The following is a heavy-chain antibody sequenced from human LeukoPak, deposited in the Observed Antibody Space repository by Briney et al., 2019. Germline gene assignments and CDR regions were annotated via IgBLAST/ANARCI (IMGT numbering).Heavy chain of an antibody. CDR2: IYPGDSDT. V-gene: IGHV5-51*01. J-gene: IGHJ6*02. CDR3: ARTGITPYYYYGMDV. D-gene: IGHD1-7*01. Sequence: GESLQISCKGSGYSFTSYWIGWVRQLPGKGLEWMGIIYPGDSDTRYSPSFQGQVTISADKSISTAYLQWSSLKASDTAMYYCARTGITPYYYYGMDVWGQGTTVTVSS. CDR1: GYSFTSYW.